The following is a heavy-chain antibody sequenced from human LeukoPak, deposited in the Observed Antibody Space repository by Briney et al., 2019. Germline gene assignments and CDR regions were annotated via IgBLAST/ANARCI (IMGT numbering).Heavy chain of an antibody. CDR1: GFTFSSYG. V-gene: IGHV3-33*01. Sequence: GGSLRLSCAASGFTFSSYGMHWVRQAPGKGLEWVAVIWYDGSNKYYADSVKGRFTISRDSSKNTLYLQMNSLRAEDTAVYYCARAPIAVAGIVDYWGQGTLVTVSS. CDR3: ARAPIAVAGIVDY. CDR2: IWYDGSNK. J-gene: IGHJ4*02. D-gene: IGHD6-19*01.